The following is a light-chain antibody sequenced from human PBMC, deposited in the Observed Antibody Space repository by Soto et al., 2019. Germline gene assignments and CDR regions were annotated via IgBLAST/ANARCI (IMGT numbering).Light chain of an antibody. J-gene: IGKJ1*01. V-gene: IGKV3-15*01. CDR2: GAS. CDR1: QGINSD. Sequence: EIVMTQSSATLSVSPGERVILSCRASQGINSDLAWYQQKPGQAPRFLIYGASTRATGIPARFSGSGSGTQFTLTISSLQSEDSALYYCQHYNNWPWTFGQGTKVEIK. CDR3: QHYNNWPWT.